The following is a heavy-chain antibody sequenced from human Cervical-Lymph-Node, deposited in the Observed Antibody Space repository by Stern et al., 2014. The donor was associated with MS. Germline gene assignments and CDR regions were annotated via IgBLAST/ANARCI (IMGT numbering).Heavy chain of an antibody. Sequence: EESGPVLVKPTETLTLTCTVSGFSLSNARMGVSWIRQPPGKALEWLAHLFSNDEKSYSTSLKSRLTISKDTSKSQVVLTMTNMDPVDTATYYCARIRITIFGVVNSFDYWGQGTLVTVSS. J-gene: IGHJ4*02. CDR1: GFSLSNARMG. D-gene: IGHD3-3*01. CDR2: LFSNDEK. V-gene: IGHV2-26*01. CDR3: ARIRITIFGVVNSFDY.